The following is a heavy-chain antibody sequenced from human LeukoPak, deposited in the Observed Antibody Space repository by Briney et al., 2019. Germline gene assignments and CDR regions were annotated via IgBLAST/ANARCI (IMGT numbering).Heavy chain of an antibody. CDR1: GFILSICY. V-gene: IGHV3-74*01. D-gene: IGHD2-15*01. CDR3: AREGGYCSLGSCYGGYADY. Sequence: GGPLRLPCAVSGFILSICYMLWARKAPGRALVWVYRFSYDGTDTYYADSVKGRFTISRDNAHNTLYLQMNSLRAEDTGVYYCAREGGYCSLGSCYGGYADYWGQGALVTVSS. J-gene: IGHJ4*02. CDR2: FSYDGTDT.